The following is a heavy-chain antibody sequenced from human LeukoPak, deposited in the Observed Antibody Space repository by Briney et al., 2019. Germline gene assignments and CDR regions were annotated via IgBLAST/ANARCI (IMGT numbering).Heavy chain of an antibody. V-gene: IGHV3-30*02. CDR3: ARRRDSGSLQHFDY. CDR1: GFSFSSYG. Sequence: GGSLRLSCAASGFSFSSYGMHWVRQAPGKGLEWVAFIRYDGSDVDYADSVKGRFTISRDNAKNSLYLQMNSLRAEDTAVYYCARRRDSGSLQHFDYWGQGTLVTVSS. CDR2: IRYDGSDV. D-gene: IGHD1-26*01. J-gene: IGHJ4*02.